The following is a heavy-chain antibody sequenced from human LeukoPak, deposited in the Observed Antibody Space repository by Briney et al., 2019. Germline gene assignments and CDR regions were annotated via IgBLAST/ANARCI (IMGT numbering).Heavy chain of an antibody. CDR2: IIPIFGTA. V-gene: IGHV1-69*01. Sequence: SVKVSCKASGGTFSSYAISWVRQAPGQGLEWMGGIIPIFGTANYAQKFQGRVTITADESTSTAYMELSSLRSEDTAVYYCARDPGWGTTVEVNWFDPWGQGTLVTVSS. D-gene: IGHD4-23*01. CDR1: GGTFSSYA. CDR3: ARDPGWGTTVEVNWFDP. J-gene: IGHJ5*02.